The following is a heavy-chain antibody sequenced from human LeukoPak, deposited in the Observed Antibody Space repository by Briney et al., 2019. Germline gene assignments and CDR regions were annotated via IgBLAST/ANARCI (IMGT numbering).Heavy chain of an antibody. Sequence: PSETLSLTCTVSGGSISSGGYYWSWIRQHPGKGLEWIGYIYYSGSTYYNPSLKSRVTISVDTSKNQFSLKLSSVTAADTAVYYCARVSQRSPPLGMDVWGQGTTVTVSS. CDR2: IYYSGST. D-gene: IGHD3-10*01. CDR1: GGSISSGGYY. J-gene: IGHJ6*02. CDR3: ARVSQRSPPLGMDV. V-gene: IGHV4-31*03.